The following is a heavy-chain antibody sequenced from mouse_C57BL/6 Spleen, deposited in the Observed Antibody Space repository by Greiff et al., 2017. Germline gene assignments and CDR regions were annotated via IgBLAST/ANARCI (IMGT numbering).Heavy chain of an antibody. V-gene: IGHV1-50*01. CDR3: ARRVYYSNGVAMDY. D-gene: IGHD2-5*01. CDR1: GYTFTSYW. Sequence: QVQLQQPGAELVKPGASVKLSCKASGYTFTSYWMQWVKQRPGQGLEWIGEIDPSDSYTNYNQKFKGKATLTVDTSSSTAYMQLSSLTSEDSAVYYCARRVYYSNGVAMDYWGQGTSVTVSS. J-gene: IGHJ4*01. CDR2: IDPSDSYT.